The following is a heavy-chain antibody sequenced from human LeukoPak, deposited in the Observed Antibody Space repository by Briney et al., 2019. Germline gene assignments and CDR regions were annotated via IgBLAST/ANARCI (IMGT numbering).Heavy chain of an antibody. CDR2: ISGSGGST. Sequence: PGGSLRLSCADSGFTFSSYAMSWVRQAPGKGLEWVSAISGSGGSTYYADSVKGRFTISRDNSKNTLYLQMNSLRAEDTAVYYCAKQFLGYKELDIWGQGTMVTVSS. D-gene: IGHD1-1*01. J-gene: IGHJ3*02. CDR3: AKQFLGYKELDI. CDR1: GFTFSSYA. V-gene: IGHV3-23*01.